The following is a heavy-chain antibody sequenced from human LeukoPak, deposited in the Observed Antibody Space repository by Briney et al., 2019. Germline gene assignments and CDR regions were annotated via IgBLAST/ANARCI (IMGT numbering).Heavy chain of an antibody. V-gene: IGHV3-74*01. J-gene: IGHJ5*02. CDR2: ISSDGSST. CDR3: ARSGRMGILTGSNWFDL. CDR1: GFTFSSHW. Sequence: GGSLRLSCAASGFTFSSHWMHWVRQAPGKGLVWVSRISSDGSSTSFADSVKGRFTISRDNAENTLYLQMNSLRAEDTAVYYCARSGRMGILTGSNWFDLWGQGTLVTVSS. D-gene: IGHD3-9*01.